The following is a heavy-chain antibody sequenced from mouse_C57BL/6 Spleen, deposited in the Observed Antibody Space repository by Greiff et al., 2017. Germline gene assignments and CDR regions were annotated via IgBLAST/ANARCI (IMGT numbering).Heavy chain of an antibody. Sequence: QVQLQQPGAELVRPGSSVKLSCKASGYTFTSYWMHWVKQRPGQGLEWIGELDPSDSYTNYNQKFKGKSTLTVDKSSSTAYMQLSSLTAEDSAVYYCARQVPYAMDYWGQGTSVTVSS. CDR2: LDPSDSYT. CDR3: ARQVPYAMDY. V-gene: IGHV1-69*01. J-gene: IGHJ4*01. CDR1: GYTFTSYW.